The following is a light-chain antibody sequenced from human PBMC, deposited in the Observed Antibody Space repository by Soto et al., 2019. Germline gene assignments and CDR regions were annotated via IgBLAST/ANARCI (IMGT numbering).Light chain of an antibody. CDR2: DAS. V-gene: IGKV3-11*01. CDR1: QSVSSY. J-gene: IGKJ4*01. CDR3: QQRSNWLLT. Sequence: EIVLTQSPATLSLSPGERATLSCRASQSVSSYLAWYQQTPGQAPRLLIYDASIMATGIPARFSGSGSGTDFTLTISSLEPEDFAVYYCQQRSNWLLTFGGGTKVEIK.